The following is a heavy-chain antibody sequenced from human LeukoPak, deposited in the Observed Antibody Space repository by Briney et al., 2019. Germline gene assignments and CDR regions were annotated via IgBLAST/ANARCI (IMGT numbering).Heavy chain of an antibody. D-gene: IGHD3-10*01. CDR3: ARGRYYGSGTLYFDY. CDR2: IYYSGST. Sequence: SQTLSLTCTVSGGSISSGGHYWTWIRQHPGKGLEWIGYIYYSGSTYYNPSLQSRVTISVDTSKNQFSLRLSSVTAADTAVYYCARGRYYGSGTLYFDYWGQGILVTVSS. V-gene: IGHV4-31*03. J-gene: IGHJ4*02. CDR1: GGSISSGGHY.